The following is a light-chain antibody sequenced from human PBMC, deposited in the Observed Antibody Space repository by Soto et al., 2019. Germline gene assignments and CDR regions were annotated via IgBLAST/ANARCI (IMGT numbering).Light chain of an antibody. Sequence: EIAMTQSPASLSVSPGDGATLSCRASQSVASNVAWYQQKPGQGPRLLIHGASTRAAVVPVRFSGSGSGTDFTLTISSLQSEDFAGYYCQQYHNWTPQYTFGQGTKLQI. CDR3: QQYHNWTPQYT. V-gene: IGKV3D-15*01. CDR2: GAS. J-gene: IGKJ2*01. CDR1: QSVASN.